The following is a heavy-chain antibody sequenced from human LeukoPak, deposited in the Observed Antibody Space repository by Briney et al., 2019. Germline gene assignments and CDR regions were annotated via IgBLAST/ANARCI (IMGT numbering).Heavy chain of an antibody. Sequence: PGESLQISCQGSGSSFTSYWIGWVRQLPGKGLEWMGIIYPGDSDTRYSPSFQGQVTISADKSISTAYLQWSSLKASDTAMYYCASCSTSCYMWGQGTLVTVSS. D-gene: IGHD2-2*02. CDR1: GSSFTSYW. V-gene: IGHV5-51*01. J-gene: IGHJ4*02. CDR3: ASCSTSCYM. CDR2: IYPGDSDT.